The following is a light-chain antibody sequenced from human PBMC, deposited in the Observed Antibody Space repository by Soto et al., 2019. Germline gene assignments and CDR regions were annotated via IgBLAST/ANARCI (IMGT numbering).Light chain of an antibody. Sequence: IVLTESPGALSLSPGESATLSCRASQSVSDTHVAWYQQRPGQAARLLIYGASTRATGISVRFSGSGSGTEFTLTISSLQSEDFAVYYCQQYNDWPPITFGQGTRLEIK. CDR2: GAS. CDR3: QQYNDWPPIT. CDR1: QSVSDTH. V-gene: IGKV3-15*01. J-gene: IGKJ5*01.